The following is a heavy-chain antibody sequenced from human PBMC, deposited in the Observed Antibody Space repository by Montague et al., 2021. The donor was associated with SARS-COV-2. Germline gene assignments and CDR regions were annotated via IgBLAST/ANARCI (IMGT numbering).Heavy chain of an antibody. CDR2: ISSSGGTT. CDR3: ARESRITMLVVVITSAFDI. V-gene: IGHV3-48*03. Sequence: SLRLSGAASGFTFSSYEMNWVRQAPGKGLEWVSYISSSGGTTFYADSVRGRFTISRDNAKNSLYLQMNSLRAEDTAVYYCARESRITMLVVVITSAFDIWGQGTMVTVSS. J-gene: IGHJ3*02. D-gene: IGHD3-22*01. CDR1: GFTFSSYE.